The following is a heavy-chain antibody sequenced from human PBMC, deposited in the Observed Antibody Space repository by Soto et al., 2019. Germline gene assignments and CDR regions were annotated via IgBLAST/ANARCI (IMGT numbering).Heavy chain of an antibody. J-gene: IGHJ4*02. CDR1: GFAVSSNF. V-gene: IGHV3-66*01. CDR3: ATGGSGVFDY. D-gene: IGHD6-19*01. Sequence: GGSLRLSCAASGFAVSSNFMTWVRQAPGKGLEWVSVVHSGGGTYYADSVKDRFTLSRDNSKNTVYLQMSSLRAEDTALYYCATGGSGVFDYWGQGTLVTVSS. CDR2: VHSGGGT.